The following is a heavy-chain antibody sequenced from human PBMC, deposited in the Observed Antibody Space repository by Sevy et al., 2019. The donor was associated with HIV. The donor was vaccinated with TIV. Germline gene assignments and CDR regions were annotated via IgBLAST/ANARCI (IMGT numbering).Heavy chain of an antibody. Sequence: GGSLRLSCAASGFAFSSHDIHWVRQAPGKGLDWISFISSDATSISYADSVKGRFTISRDNAKTSLYLQMNSLRAEDTAVYYCARDLPPSATIVPHFDYWGQGALVTVSS. J-gene: IGHJ4*02. CDR3: ARDLPPSATIVPHFDY. V-gene: IGHV3-48*03. CDR2: ISSDATSI. D-gene: IGHD1-26*01. CDR1: GFAFSSHD.